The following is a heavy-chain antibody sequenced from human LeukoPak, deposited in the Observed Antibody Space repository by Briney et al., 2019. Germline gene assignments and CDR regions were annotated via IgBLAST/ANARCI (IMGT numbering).Heavy chain of an antibody. CDR2: INSDGSST. Sequence: GGSLRLSCAASGFTFSSYWMHWVRHAPGKGLVWVSRINSDGSSTSYADSVKGRFTISRDNAKNTLYLQMNSLRAEDTAVYYCARGGSYSDYFDYWGQGTLVTVSS. V-gene: IGHV3-74*01. CDR3: ARGGSYSDYFDY. D-gene: IGHD1-26*01. CDR1: GFTFSSYW. J-gene: IGHJ4*02.